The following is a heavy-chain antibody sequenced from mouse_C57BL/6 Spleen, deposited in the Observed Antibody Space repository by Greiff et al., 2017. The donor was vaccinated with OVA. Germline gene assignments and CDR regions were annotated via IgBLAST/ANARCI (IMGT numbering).Heavy chain of an antibody. CDR1: GFTFSSYG. D-gene: IGHD1-1*01. CDR2: ISSGGSYT. V-gene: IGHV5-6*01. J-gene: IGHJ1*03. CDR3: ARHEDYYGSSGDWYFDV. Sequence: EVHLVESGGDLVKPGGSLKLSCAASGFTFSSYGMSWVRQTPDKRLEWVATISSGGSYTYYPDSVKGRFTISRDNAKNTLYLQMSSLKSEDTAMYYCARHEDYYGSSGDWYFDVWGTGTTVTVSS.